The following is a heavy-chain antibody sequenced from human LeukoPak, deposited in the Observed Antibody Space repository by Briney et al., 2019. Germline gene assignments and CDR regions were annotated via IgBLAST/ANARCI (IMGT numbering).Heavy chain of an antibody. CDR3: ARNVRPGYGLDV. J-gene: IGHJ6*02. Sequence: ASVKVSCKASGYTFTDYYIHWVRQAPGQGLEWMGWISPSSGDTQYAQKFQGRFTMTRDTSISTANMELISLRSDDTAVYYCARNVRPGYGLDVWGQGTTVTVSS. CDR2: ISPSSGDT. V-gene: IGHV1-2*02. D-gene: IGHD2-8*01. CDR1: GYTFTDYY.